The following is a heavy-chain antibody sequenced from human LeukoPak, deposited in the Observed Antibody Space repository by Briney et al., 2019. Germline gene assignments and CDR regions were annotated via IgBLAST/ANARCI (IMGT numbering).Heavy chain of an antibody. CDR1: GFSVTTNY. V-gene: IGHV3-53*01. CDR3: ARSTRDGYTHYHDYYMDL. D-gene: IGHD5-24*01. CDR2: IYSGGHT. Sequence: PGGSLRLSCAASGFSVTTNYMNWVRQAPGKGLEWVSVIYSGGHTYYTDSVKGRFTISRDTSINTVYLHMSSLRPDDTAVYYCARSTRDGYTHYHDYYMDLWGKGTTVTVSS. J-gene: IGHJ6*03.